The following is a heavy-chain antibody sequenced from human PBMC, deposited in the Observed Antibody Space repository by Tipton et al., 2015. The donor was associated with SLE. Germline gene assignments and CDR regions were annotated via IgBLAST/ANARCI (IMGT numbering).Heavy chain of an antibody. V-gene: IGHV1-69*01. J-gene: IGHJ6*02. CDR2: IIPVFGTA. CDR3: TREGGFSIPDV. D-gene: IGHD3-10*01. CDR1: GYNFTRYG. Sequence: QVQLVQSGPEVKKPGASVKVSCKASGYNFTRYGISWVRQAPGQGLEWMGGIIPVFGTANYAQKFQGRVTITADESTSTAYMELSSLRSEDTAVYYCTREGGFSIPDVWGQGTTVTVSS.